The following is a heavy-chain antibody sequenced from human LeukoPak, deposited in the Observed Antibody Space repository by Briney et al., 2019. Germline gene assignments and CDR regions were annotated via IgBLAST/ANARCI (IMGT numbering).Heavy chain of an antibody. V-gene: IGHV1-69*01. CDR3: ARILEKLGWIYDAFDI. J-gene: IGHJ3*02. D-gene: IGHD6-19*01. CDR2: IIPIFGTA. CDR1: GGTVSSYA. Sequence: SVKVSCKASGGTVSSYAISWVRQAPGQGREWMGGIIPIFGTANYAQKFQRRVTITADESTSTAYMELSSLRSEDTAVYYCARILEKLGWIYDAFDIWGPGTMVTVSP.